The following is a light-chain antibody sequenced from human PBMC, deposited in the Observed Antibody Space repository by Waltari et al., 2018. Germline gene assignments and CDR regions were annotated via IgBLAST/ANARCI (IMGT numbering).Light chain of an antibody. CDR1: SSNIGSNI. J-gene: IGLJ2*01. CDR3: ASWDDSLNGRWE. Sequence: QSVLTQPPSASGAPGQRGPISCSGRSSNIGSNIVNWFQQVPGTTPKLLIYRNDQRPSGVPDRFSGSKSGTTASLAISGLRSDDEADYFCASWDDSLNGRWEFGGGTKVTVI. CDR2: RND. V-gene: IGLV1-44*01.